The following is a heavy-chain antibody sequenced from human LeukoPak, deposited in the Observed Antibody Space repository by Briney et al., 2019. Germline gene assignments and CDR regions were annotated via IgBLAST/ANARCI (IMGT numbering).Heavy chain of an antibody. D-gene: IGHD1-26*01. CDR3: ARDREGELQTLDY. J-gene: IGHJ4*02. CDR2: IIPIFGTA. Sequence: ASVKVSCKASGGTFSSYAISWVRQAPGQGLEWMRGIIPIFGTANYAQKFQGRVTITADESTSTAYMELSSLRSEDTAVYYCARDREGELQTLDYWGQGTLVTVSS. V-gene: IGHV1-69*13. CDR1: GGTFSSYA.